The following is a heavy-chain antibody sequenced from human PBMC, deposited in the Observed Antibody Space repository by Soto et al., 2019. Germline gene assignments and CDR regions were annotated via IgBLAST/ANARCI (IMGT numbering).Heavy chain of an antibody. CDR1: GFSLSTSGVG. Sequence: QITLKESGPTLVKPTQTLTLTCTFSGFSLSTSGVGVGWIRQPPGKALEWLALIYWDGDKRYSPSLKSRLTSTTDTAKNQVVPTMTTMDPVDTATYYSAHSFDYWGQGTLVTVSS. CDR2: IYWDGDK. V-gene: IGHV2-5*02. CDR3: AHSFDY. J-gene: IGHJ4*02.